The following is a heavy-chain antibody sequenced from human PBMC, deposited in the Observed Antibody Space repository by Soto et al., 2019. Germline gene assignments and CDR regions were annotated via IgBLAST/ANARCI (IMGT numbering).Heavy chain of an antibody. CDR2: IYYSGST. J-gene: IGHJ5*02. CDR1: GGSISSGGYY. V-gene: IGHV4-31*03. Sequence: TSETLSLTCTVSGGSISSGGYYWSWIRQHPGKGLEWIGYIYYSGSTYYNPSLKSRVTISVDTPKNQFSLKLSSVTAADTAVYYCATLYCSSTSCYRNWFDPWGQGTLVTVSS. CDR3: ATLYCSSTSCYRNWFDP. D-gene: IGHD2-2*02.